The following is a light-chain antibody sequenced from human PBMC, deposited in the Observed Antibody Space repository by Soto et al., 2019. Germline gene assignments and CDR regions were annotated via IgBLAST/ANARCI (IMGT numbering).Light chain of an antibody. Sequence: EILMTQSPATLSVSPGERATLSCRASQTVTGALAWYQQKPGQAPRLLIYGASTKATGIPDRFSGSGSGTEFTLKISSLQSEDFAVYYCQQDNDWPPYTFGQGTNVEIK. CDR3: QQDNDWPPYT. CDR1: QTVTGA. V-gene: IGKV3-15*01. J-gene: IGKJ2*01. CDR2: GAS.